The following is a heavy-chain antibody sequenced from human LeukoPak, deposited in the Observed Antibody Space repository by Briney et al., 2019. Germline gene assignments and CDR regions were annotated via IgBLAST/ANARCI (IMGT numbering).Heavy chain of an antibody. CDR1: GYIFTTSY. Sequence: ASVKVSCKASGYIFTTSYINWVRQAPGQGLEWMGWVSAYNGKTSYAQRFQGRVTMTTDSSTSTAYMDLASLRSDDTAVYYCARGGTFYPSIDYWGQGTLVTVS. D-gene: IGHD1-26*01. V-gene: IGHV1-18*01. J-gene: IGHJ4*02. CDR2: VSAYNGKT. CDR3: ARGGTFYPSIDY.